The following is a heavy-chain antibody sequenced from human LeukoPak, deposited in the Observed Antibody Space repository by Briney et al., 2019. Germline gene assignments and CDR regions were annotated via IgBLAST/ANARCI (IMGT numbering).Heavy chain of an antibody. J-gene: IGHJ4*02. CDR1: GFTFSSYG. V-gene: IGHV3-33*01. CDR3: ARVSRLYCSSCPIDY. CDR2: IWYDGSNK. D-gene: IGHD2-15*01. Sequence: GRSLRLSCAASGFTFSSYGMHWVRQAPGKGLEWVAVIWYDGSNKYYADSVKGRFTISRDNSKNTLYLQMNSLRAEDTAVYYCARVSRLYCSSCPIDYWGQGTLVTVSS.